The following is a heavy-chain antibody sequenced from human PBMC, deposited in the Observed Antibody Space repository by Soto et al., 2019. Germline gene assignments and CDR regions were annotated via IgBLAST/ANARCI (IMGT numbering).Heavy chain of an antibody. D-gene: IGHD4-17*01. CDR2: IDPSDSYT. V-gene: IGHV5-10-1*01. Sequence: PGESLKVSCKGSGYSFTSYWISWVRQMPGKGLEWMGRIDPSDSYTNYSPSFQGHVTISADKSISTAYLQWSSLKASDTAMYYCAKEYGDSTYYYYGMDVWGQGTTVTVSS. CDR1: GYSFTSYW. J-gene: IGHJ6*02. CDR3: AKEYGDSTYYYYGMDV.